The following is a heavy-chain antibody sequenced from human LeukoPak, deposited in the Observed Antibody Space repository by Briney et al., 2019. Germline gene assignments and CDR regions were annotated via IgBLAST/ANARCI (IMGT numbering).Heavy chain of an antibody. CDR3: ASLISTGIFDY. V-gene: IGHV3-30-3*01. J-gene: IGHJ4*02. CDR2: ISYDGSNK. D-gene: IGHD2-8*02. CDR1: GFTFSAYW. Sequence: PGGSLRLSCAASGFTFSAYWMTWVRQAPGKGLEWVAVISYDGSNKYYADSVKGRFTISRDNSKNTLYLQMNSLRAEDTAVYYCASLISTGIFDYWGQGTLVTVSS.